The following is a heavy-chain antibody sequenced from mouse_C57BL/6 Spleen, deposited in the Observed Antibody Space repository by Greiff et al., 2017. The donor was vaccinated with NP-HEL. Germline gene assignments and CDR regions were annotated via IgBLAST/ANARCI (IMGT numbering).Heavy chain of an antibody. CDR1: GYSFTGYY. J-gene: IGHJ2*01. Sequence: VQLQQSGPELVKPGASVKISCKASGYSFTGYYMNWVKQSPEKSLEWIGEINPSTGGTTYNQKFKAQATLTVDKSSSTAYMQLKSLTSEDSAVYYCARYYDYDGDYWGQGTTLTVSS. V-gene: IGHV1-42*01. CDR2: INPSTGGT. D-gene: IGHD2-4*01. CDR3: ARYYDYDGDY.